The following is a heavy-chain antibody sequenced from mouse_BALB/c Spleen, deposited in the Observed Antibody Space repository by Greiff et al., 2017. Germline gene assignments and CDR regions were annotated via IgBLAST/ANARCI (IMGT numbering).Heavy chain of an antibody. CDR3: ARGGLRLQGDYFDY. CDR2: ISNGGGST. D-gene: IGHD1-2*01. J-gene: IGHJ2*01. Sequence: DVQLVESGGGLVQPGGSLKLSCAASGFTFSSYTMSWVRQTPEKRLEWVAYISNGGGSTYYPDTVKGRFTISRDNAKNTLYLQMSSLRSEDTAMYYCARGGLRLQGDYFDYWGQGTTLTVSS. V-gene: IGHV5-12-2*01. CDR1: GFTFSSYT.